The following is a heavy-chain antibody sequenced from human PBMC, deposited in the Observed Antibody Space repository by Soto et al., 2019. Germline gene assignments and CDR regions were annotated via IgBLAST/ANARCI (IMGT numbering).Heavy chain of an antibody. Sequence: ASVKVSCKASGGTFSSYTISWVRQAPGQGLEWMGRIIPILGIANYAQKFQGRVTITADKSTSTAYMELSSLRSEDTAVYYCARDPDIVVVVAATDPGGYWGQGTLVTVSS. CDR1: GGTFSSYT. J-gene: IGHJ4*02. CDR3: ARDPDIVVVVAATDPGGY. CDR2: IIPILGIA. D-gene: IGHD2-15*01. V-gene: IGHV1-69*04.